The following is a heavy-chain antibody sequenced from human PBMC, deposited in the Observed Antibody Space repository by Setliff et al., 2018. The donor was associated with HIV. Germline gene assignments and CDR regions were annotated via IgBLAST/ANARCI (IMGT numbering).Heavy chain of an antibody. D-gene: IGHD1-26*01. J-gene: IGHJ4*02. V-gene: IGHV1-24*01. CDR2: FDPEDGES. CDR3: ATDHGAAGAFDY. Sequence: ASVKVSCKISGYTLTELSRHWVRQAPGKGLEWMGRFDPEDGESIYAQKFQGRVTMTDYTSADTAYMELRSLTSEDTAVYYCATDHGAAGAFDYWGQGTLVTVSS. CDR1: GYTLTELS.